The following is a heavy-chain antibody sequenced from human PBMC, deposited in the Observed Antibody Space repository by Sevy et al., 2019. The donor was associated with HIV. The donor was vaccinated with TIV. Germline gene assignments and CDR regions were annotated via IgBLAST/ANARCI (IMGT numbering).Heavy chain of an antibody. D-gene: IGHD6-6*01. Sequence: GGSLRLSCAASGFTFSDHDIDWVRQAPGKGLEWVGRSSNKPNGYTTQYAASVKGRFAISRDDSKRSLFLQMSSLKTEDTAMYFCARSSIAASGLFDYWGPGTLVTVSS. CDR3: ARSSIAASGLFDY. V-gene: IGHV3-72*01. CDR2: SSNKPNGYTT. J-gene: IGHJ4*02. CDR1: GFTFSDHD.